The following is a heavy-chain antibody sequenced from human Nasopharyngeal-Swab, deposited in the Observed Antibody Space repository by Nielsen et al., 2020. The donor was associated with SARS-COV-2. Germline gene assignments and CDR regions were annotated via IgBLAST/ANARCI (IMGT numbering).Heavy chain of an antibody. CDR1: GFTFSSYW. D-gene: IGHD2-2*03. V-gene: IGHV3-7*01. CDR3: ARVEGGYCSSTSCFSYYFDY. CDR2: IKQDGSEK. Sequence: GGSLRLSCAASGFTFSSYWMSWVRQAPGKGLEWVANIKQDGSEKYYVDSVKGRFTISRDNAKNSLYLQMNSLRAEDMAVYYCARVEGGYCSSTSCFSYYFDYWGQGTLVTVSS. J-gene: IGHJ4*02.